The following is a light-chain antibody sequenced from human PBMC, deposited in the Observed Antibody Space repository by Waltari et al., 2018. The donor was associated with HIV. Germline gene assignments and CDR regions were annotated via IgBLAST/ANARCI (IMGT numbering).Light chain of an antibody. CDR1: TSNVVTQW. Sequence: QFVLTQPPSASAAPGQTGTIPCSGSTSNVVTQWVYWYQQLPGTAPKLLIYRNYQRPSGVPVRFSSSKSGASASLIIGGLRSEDEADYFCGVWDSTLKQWLFGGRTKLTVL. CDR3: GVWDSTLKQWL. V-gene: IGLV1-47*01. J-gene: IGLJ3*02. CDR2: RNY.